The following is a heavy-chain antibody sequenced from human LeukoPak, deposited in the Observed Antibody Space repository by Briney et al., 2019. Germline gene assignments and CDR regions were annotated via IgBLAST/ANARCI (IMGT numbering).Heavy chain of an antibody. D-gene: IGHD3-22*01. V-gene: IGHV1-46*01. Sequence: ASVKVSCKASGYTFTSYGISWVRQAPGQGVEWMGIINPSGGSTSYAQKFQGRVTMTRDMSTSTVYMELSSLRSEDTAVYYCASGSSGYYGGFDYWGQGTLVTVSS. J-gene: IGHJ4*02. CDR2: INPSGGST. CDR1: GYTFTSYG. CDR3: ASGSSGYYGGFDY.